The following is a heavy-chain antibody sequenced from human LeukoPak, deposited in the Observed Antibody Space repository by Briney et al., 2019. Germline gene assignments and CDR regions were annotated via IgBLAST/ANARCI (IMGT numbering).Heavy chain of an antibody. J-gene: IGHJ4*02. V-gene: IGHV3-7*01. D-gene: IGHD2-15*01. CDR2: IKEDGSER. CDR1: GFTFSSYW. CDR3: ARARGIVARHFDY. Sequence: GGSLRLSCAASGFTFSSYWMSWVRQAPGKGLEWVANIKEDGSERYLVDSVEGRFTISRDNAKNSLYLQMNSLRAEDTAVYYCARARGIVARHFDYWGQGTLVTVSS.